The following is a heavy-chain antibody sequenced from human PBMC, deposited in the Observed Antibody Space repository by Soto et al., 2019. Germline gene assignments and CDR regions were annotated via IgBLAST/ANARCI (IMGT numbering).Heavy chain of an antibody. D-gene: IGHD6-13*01. CDR2: IGFDGNNE. CDR3: ASEVCYSSTWPSY. CDR1: GFSLGSYG. Sequence: QVQLVESGGGVVQPWRSLRLSCAASGFSLGSYGMHLVRQAPGKGLEWVAVIGFDGNNEYYANSVKGRFTISRDNSGNTVYLEMKSLRGEGTAVYDCASEVCYSSTWPSYWGPGALVSVSS. V-gene: IGHV3-33*01. J-gene: IGHJ4*02.